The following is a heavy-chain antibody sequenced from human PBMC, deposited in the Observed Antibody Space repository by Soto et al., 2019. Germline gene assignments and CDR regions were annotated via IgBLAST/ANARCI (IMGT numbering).Heavy chain of an antibody. V-gene: IGHV3-48*02. Sequence: GWSLILSCGASGFTFSSYSMNWVRQAPGKGLEWISYISTTSSSIYYADSVKGRFTISRDNAKNSLFLQMNSLRDEDTAVYYCARKGVAFDYWGQGALVTVSS. J-gene: IGHJ4*02. CDR2: ISTTSSSI. CDR1: GFTFSSYS. D-gene: IGHD3-3*01. CDR3: ARKGVAFDY.